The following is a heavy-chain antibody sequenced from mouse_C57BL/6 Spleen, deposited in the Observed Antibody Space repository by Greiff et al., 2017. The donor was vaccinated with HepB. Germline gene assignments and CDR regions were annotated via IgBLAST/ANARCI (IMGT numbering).Heavy chain of an antibody. J-gene: IGHJ4*01. V-gene: IGHV5-9*01. Sequence: DVMLVESGGGLVKPGGSLKLSCAASGFTFSSYTMSWVRQTPEKRLEWVATISGGGGNTYYPDSVKGRFTISRDNAKNTLYLQMSSLRSEDTALYYCARSYDGYPYYYAMDYWGQGTSVTVSS. CDR1: GFTFSSYT. D-gene: IGHD2-3*01. CDR3: ARSYDGYPYYYAMDY. CDR2: ISGGGGNT.